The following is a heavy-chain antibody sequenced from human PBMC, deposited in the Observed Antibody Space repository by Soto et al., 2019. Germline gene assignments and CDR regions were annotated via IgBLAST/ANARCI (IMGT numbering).Heavy chain of an antibody. D-gene: IGHD2-2*01. CDR1: GYTFTSYY. V-gene: IGHV1-46*01. Sequence: ASVKVSCKSSGYTFTSYYMHWVRQAPGQGLEWMGIINPSGGSTSYAQKFQGRVTMTTDTSTSTAYMELRSLRSDDTAVYYCAAFRAYCSSTSCQKGFDSWGQGTMVTVSS. CDR2: INPSGGST. CDR3: AAFRAYCSSTSCQKGFDS. J-gene: IGHJ3*02.